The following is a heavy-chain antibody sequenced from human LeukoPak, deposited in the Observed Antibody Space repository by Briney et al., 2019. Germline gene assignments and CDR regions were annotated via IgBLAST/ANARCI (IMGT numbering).Heavy chain of an antibody. CDR1: GYSFTSYS. D-gene: IGHD1-26*01. J-gene: IGHJ3*01. V-gene: IGHV5-51*01. Sequence: GESLKISCKVSGYSFTSYSTGWVRQMPGKGLELMWIIYPGDSGPTYSPSFQGQVTISVDKSINTAYLQWSSLQASDTAMYYCGMSGDRVPLQDDVFDVWGQGTMVTVST. CDR3: GMSGDRVPLQDDVFDV. CDR2: IYPGDSGP.